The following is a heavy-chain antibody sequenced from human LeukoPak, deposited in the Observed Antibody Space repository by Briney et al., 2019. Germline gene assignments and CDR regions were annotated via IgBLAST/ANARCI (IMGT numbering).Heavy chain of an antibody. CDR3: AKQLGYCSDGSCYFPY. D-gene: IGHD2-15*01. Sequence: VKVSCKASGGTFSSYAISWVRQAPGQGLEWMGGIIPIFGTANYAQKFQGRVTITADESTSTAYMELSSLRSEDTAVYYCAKQLGYCSDGSCYFPYWGQGTLVTVSS. J-gene: IGHJ4*02. CDR2: IIPIFGTA. CDR1: GGTFSSYA. V-gene: IGHV1-69*13.